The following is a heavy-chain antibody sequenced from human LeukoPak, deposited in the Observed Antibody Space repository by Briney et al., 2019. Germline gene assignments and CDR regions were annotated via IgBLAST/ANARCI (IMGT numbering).Heavy chain of an antibody. Sequence: GGSLRLSCAPSGFTFSSYEMNWVRQAPGEGLEWVSSISAGSTNTHHADSVKGRFTISRDNSKDTVYLEMNSLRPDDTAVYYCAKVKGIASGLYYFFYMDVWGKGTTVTVSS. V-gene: IGHV3-23*01. J-gene: IGHJ6*03. D-gene: IGHD6-19*01. CDR1: GFTFSSYE. CDR3: AKVKGIASGLYYFFYMDV. CDR2: ISAGSTNT.